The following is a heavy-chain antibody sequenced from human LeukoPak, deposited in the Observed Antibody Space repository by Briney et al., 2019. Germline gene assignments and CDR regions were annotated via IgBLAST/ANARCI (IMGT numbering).Heavy chain of an antibody. V-gene: IGHV3-7*01. Sequence: GGSLRLSCAASGFTFSYHWMTWVRQAPGKGLEWVANIKNDGAVKNYVDSVKGRFTISRDNAKNSLHLQVNSLRVDDTAVYYCTRDYSNARDYWGQGTLVTVSS. CDR1: GFTFSYHW. CDR2: IKNDGAVK. CDR3: TRDYSNARDY. J-gene: IGHJ4*02. D-gene: IGHD2-21*01.